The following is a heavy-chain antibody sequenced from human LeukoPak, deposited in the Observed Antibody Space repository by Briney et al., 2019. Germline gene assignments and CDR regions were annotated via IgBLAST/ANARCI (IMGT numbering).Heavy chain of an antibody. CDR1: GGSFGGYY. CDR3: ARARYSGWDTTYFDF. V-gene: IGHV4-34*01. J-gene: IGHJ4*02. Sequence: SETLSLTCAVYGGSFGGYYWSWIRQPPGKGLEWIGEINHSGSTNYNPSLKSRVTISVDTSKNQFSLKLSSVTAADTAVYYCARARYSGWDTTYFDFWGQGTLVTVSS. D-gene: IGHD6-19*01. CDR2: INHSGST.